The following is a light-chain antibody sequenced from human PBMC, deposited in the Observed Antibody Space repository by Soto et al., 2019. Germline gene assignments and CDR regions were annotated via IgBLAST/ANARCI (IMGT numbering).Light chain of an antibody. CDR2: AAS. V-gene: IGKV3-20*01. CDR1: QSVGSTY. CDR3: QQYGISPPNT. Sequence: EIVLTQSPGTLSLSPGERATLSCRASQSVGSTYLAWYQQKPGQAPRLLIYAASSRATGVPERFSGSGSGTYFTLIISRLEPEDFAVYYCQQYGISPPNTCGQGTRLEIK. J-gene: IGKJ5*01.